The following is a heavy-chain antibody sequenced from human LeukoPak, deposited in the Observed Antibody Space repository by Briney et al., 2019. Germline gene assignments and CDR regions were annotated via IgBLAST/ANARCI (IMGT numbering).Heavy chain of an antibody. CDR2: ISYDGSNK. CDR1: GFTFSSYA. D-gene: IGHD6-13*01. Sequence: GGSLRLSCAASGFTFSSYAMHWVRQAPGKGLEWVAVISYDGSNKYYADSVKGRFTISRDNSKNTLYLQMNSLRAEDTAVYYCARAAAGTTLNFDYWGQGTLVTVSS. CDR3: ARAAAGTTLNFDY. J-gene: IGHJ4*02. V-gene: IGHV3-30-3*01.